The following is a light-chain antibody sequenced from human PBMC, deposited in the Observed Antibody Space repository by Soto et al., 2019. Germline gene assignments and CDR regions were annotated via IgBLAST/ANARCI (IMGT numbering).Light chain of an antibody. J-gene: IGKJ1*01. CDR1: QSIGTW. CDR2: KAS. V-gene: IGKV1-5*03. CDR3: QQYNSDSRT. Sequence: DIQMTQSPSTLSASVGDRVTITCRASQSIGTWLAWYQQKPGKAPNLLIYKASTLESGVPSRFSGGGSRTEFTLSISSLQPDDFATYYCQQYNSDSRTFGQGTKVDIK.